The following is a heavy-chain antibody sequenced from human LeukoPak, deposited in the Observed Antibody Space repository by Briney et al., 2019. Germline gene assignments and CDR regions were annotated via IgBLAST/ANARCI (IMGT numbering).Heavy chain of an antibody. CDR2: INPIFGTA. D-gene: IGHD2-2*01. V-gene: IGHV1-69*05. Sequence: SVKVSCKASGGTFSRYSISPVRQAPGHGLDLMGAINPIFGTANYAQKFQGRVTITTDESTSTAYMELSSLRSEDTAVYYCARASLYCSSTSCYFSLFDPWGQGTLVTVSS. CDR1: GGTFSRYS. CDR3: ARASLYCSSTSCYFSLFDP. J-gene: IGHJ5*02.